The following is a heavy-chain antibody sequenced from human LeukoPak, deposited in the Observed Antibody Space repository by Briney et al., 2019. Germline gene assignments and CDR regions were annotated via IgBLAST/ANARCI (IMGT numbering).Heavy chain of an antibody. CDR3: ARGGDDYGDSHDDFDL. Sequence: GGSLRLSCEGSGFTFSTYNMNWVRQAPGKGLEWVSSISGSSSYIYYADSLKGRFTISRDNAKNSLYLQINSLRAGDTALYYCARGGDDYGDSHDDFDLWGHGTMVTVSS. CDR2: ISGSSSYI. CDR1: GFTFSTYN. J-gene: IGHJ3*01. V-gene: IGHV3-21*01. D-gene: IGHD4-17*01.